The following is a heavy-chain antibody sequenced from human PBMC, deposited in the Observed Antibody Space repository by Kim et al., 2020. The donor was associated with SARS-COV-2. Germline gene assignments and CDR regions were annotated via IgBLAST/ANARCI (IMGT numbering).Heavy chain of an antibody. J-gene: IGHJ6*02. CDR3: ARDPFGSSWYISGYYYYYGMDV. V-gene: IGHV1-46*01. Sequence: ASVKVSCKASGYTFTSYYMHWVRQAPGQGLEWMGIINPSGGSTSYAQKFQGRVTMTRDTSTSTVYMELSSLRSEDTAVYYCARDPFGSSWYISGYYYYYGMDVWGQGTTVTVSS. D-gene: IGHD6-13*01. CDR2: INPSGGST. CDR1: GYTFTSYY.